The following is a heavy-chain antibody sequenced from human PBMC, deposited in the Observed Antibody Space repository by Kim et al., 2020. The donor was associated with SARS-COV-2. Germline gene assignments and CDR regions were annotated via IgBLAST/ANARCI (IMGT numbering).Heavy chain of an antibody. D-gene: IGHD6-6*01. J-gene: IGHJ4*02. V-gene: IGHV3-23*01. CDR3: AKDTRYSSSSGVKLD. Sequence: DAVKGRFTISRDNSKNTLYLQMNSLRAEDTAVYYCAKDTRYSSSSGVKLDWGQGTLVTVSS.